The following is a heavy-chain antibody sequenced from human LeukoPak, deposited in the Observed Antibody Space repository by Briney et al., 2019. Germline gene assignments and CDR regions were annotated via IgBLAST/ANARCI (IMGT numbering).Heavy chain of an antibody. CDR3: ARDDGGYRD. D-gene: IGHD5-12*01. CDR1: GYTFTSYG. V-gene: IGHV1-18*04. CDR2: ISAYNGNT. Sequence: ASVKVSCKASGYTFTSYGISWVRQAPGQGLEWMGWISAYNGNTNYAQKLHGRVTMTTDTSTRTAYMQPRSLRSDDTAVYYCARDDGGYRDWGQGTLVPVSS. J-gene: IGHJ4*02.